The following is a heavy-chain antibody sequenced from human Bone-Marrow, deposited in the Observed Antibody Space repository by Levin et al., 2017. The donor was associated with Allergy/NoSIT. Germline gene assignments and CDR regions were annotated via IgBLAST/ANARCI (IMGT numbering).Heavy chain of an antibody. V-gene: IGHV3-11*03. Sequence: LSLTCAASGFTFSDYYMSWIRQAPGKGLEWVSYISSSSSYTNYADSVKGRFTISRDNAKNSLYLQMNSLRAEDTAVYYCARTAPRIWFGVGNFDYWGQGTLVTVSS. J-gene: IGHJ4*02. CDR1: GFTFSDYY. CDR3: ARTAPRIWFGVGNFDY. D-gene: IGHD3-10*01. CDR2: ISSSSSYT.